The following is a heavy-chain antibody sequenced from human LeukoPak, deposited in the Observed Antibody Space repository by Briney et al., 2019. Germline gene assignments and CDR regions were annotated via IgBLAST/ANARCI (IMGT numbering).Heavy chain of an antibody. V-gene: IGHV3-7*01. CDR2: VKEDGSEK. CDR1: GFTFSAYW. Sequence: GGSLRLSCAASGFTFSAYWMGWVRQAPGKGLEWVANVKEDGSEKYYEDSVKGRFIISRDNAKNSLFLQMSSLRAEDTAVYFCARTYPGIALAGTFDHWGQGTLVTVSS. D-gene: IGHD6-19*01. CDR3: ARTYPGIALAGTFDH. J-gene: IGHJ4*02.